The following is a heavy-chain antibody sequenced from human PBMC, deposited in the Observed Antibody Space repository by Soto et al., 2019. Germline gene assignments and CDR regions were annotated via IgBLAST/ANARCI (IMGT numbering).Heavy chain of an antibody. V-gene: IGHV3-21*01. CDR3: ARDRGDYDYVWGSYRSPGYYYYYGMDV. J-gene: IGHJ6*02. D-gene: IGHD3-16*02. CDR2: ISSSSSYI. CDR1: GFTFSSYS. Sequence: GGSLRLSCAASGFTFSSYSMNWVRQAPGTGLEWVSSISSSSSYIYYADSVKGRFTISRDNAKNSLYLQMNSLRAEDTAVYYCARDRGDYDYVWGSYRSPGYYYYYGMDVWGQGTTVTVSS.